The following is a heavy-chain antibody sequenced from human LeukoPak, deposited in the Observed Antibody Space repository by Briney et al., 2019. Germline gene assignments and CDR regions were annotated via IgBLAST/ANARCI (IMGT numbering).Heavy chain of an antibody. CDR2: MSARGST. V-gene: IGHV4-31*06. Sequence: SETLSLTCTVSGASISSGSYYLSCIRQHPVRGLKWIGYMSARGSTSYNLSLKSRVTISVDTSKNQFYLKLSSVSAADTAVYYFFFSSRRRHTRWFDPWGQGTLVTVSS. CDR1: GASISSGSYY. D-gene: IGHD2-21*01. J-gene: IGHJ5*02. CDR3: FFSSRRRHTRWFDP.